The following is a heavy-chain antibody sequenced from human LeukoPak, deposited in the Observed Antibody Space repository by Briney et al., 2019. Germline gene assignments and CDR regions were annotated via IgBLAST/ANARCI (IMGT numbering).Heavy chain of an antibody. J-gene: IGHJ4*02. V-gene: IGHV4-4*07. Sequence: PSETLSLTCTVSAGSISRYYWSWIRQPAGKGLEWIGRIHTSGSTNYNPSLKSRVTMSVDTSKNQFSLKLSSVTAADTAVYHCARGDDSSGQGYWGQGTLVTVSS. CDR1: AGSISRYY. CDR2: IHTSGST. D-gene: IGHD3-22*01. CDR3: ARGDDSSGQGY.